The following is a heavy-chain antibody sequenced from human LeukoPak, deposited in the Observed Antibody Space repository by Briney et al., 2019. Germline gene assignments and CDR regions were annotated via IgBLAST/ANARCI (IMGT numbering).Heavy chain of an antibody. V-gene: IGHV1-2*02. Sequence: GASVKVSCKASGYTFTGYYMHWVRQAPGQGLEWMGWINPNSGGTNYAQKLQGRVTMTTDTSTSTAYMELRSLRSDDTAVYYCARVGPRGYYYYMDVWGKGTTVTISS. J-gene: IGHJ6*03. CDR2: INPNSGGT. D-gene: IGHD3-16*01. CDR3: ARVGPRGYYYYMDV. CDR1: GYTFTGYY.